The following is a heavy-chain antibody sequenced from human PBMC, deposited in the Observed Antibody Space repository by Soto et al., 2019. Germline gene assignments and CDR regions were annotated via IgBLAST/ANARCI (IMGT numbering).Heavy chain of an antibody. CDR1: GYSFTTSW. V-gene: IGHV1-18*01. CDR3: ARRIYRHYDN. Sequence: SVKVFCKASGYSFTTSWITWVRQAPGEGLEWMGWVSTDNGNTNYAQKRQDRVTVTTDTSRSTGYMELRCLRSDETAIEHCARRIYRHYDNWAQGTPVTVSS. D-gene: IGHD3-3*02. CDR2: VSTDNGNT. J-gene: IGHJ4*02.